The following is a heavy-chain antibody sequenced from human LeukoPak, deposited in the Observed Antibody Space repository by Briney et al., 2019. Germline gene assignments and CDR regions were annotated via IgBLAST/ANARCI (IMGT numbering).Heavy chain of an antibody. CDR1: GFTFSSYW. J-gene: IGHJ4*02. CDR3: TTSGRGRPV. CDR2: IGGDGSST. D-gene: IGHD3-10*01. V-gene: IGHV3-74*03. Sequence: GGSLRLSCAASGFTFSSYWMHWVRQAPGKGLVWVSRIGGDGSSTTYADSVKGRFTISRDNAKNTLYLQMNSLRAEDTAVYYCTTSGRGRPVRGQGTLGTGSS.